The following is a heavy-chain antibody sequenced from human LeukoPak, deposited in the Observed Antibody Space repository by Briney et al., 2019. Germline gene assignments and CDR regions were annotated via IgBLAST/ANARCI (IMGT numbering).Heavy chain of an antibody. CDR2: ISSSSSTI. CDR3: ARGKTSQNIVTRKTYNWFDP. D-gene: IGHD2/OR15-2a*01. Sequence: PGGSLRLSCAASGFTFSSYEMNWVRQAPGKGLEWVSYISSSSSTIYYADSVKGRFTISRDNAKNSLYLQMKSLRAEDTAVYYCARGKTSQNIVTRKTYNWFDPWGQGTLVTVSS. J-gene: IGHJ5*02. V-gene: IGHV3-48*03. CDR1: GFTFSSYE.